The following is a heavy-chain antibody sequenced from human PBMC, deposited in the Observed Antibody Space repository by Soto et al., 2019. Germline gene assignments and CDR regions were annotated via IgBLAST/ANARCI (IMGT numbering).Heavy chain of an antibody. CDR3: TTHSYITIVIIRFDY. CDR1: GFSFSNAW. Sequence: EVQLVESGGGLVKPGGSLTLSCAASGFSFSNAWINWVRQVPGKGLEWVGRIKSKTDGGTTDFAAPVKGRFAISRDDSNNMVYLQMNSLKTEDTAVYYCTTHSYITIVIIRFDYWGHGTLVTVSS. CDR2: IKSKTDGGTT. D-gene: IGHD3-16*02. V-gene: IGHV3-15*07. J-gene: IGHJ4*01.